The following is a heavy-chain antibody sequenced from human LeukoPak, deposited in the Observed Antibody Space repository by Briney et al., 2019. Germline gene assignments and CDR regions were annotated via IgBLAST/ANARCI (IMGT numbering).Heavy chain of an antibody. CDR1: GSTFSSYG. D-gene: IGHD3-22*01. CDR2: IWYDGSNK. J-gene: IGHJ3*02. CDR3: ATHSEIVVYPADAFDI. V-gene: IGHV3-33*01. Sequence: GRSLRLSCAASGSTFSSYGMHWVRQAPGKGLEWVAVIWYDGSNKYYAGSVKGRFTISRDNSKNTLYLQMNSLRAEDTAVYYCATHSEIVVYPADAFDIWGQGTMVTVSS.